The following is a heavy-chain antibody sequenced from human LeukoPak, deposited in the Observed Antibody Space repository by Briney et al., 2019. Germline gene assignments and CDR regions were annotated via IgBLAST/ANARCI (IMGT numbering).Heavy chain of an antibody. CDR1: GFTFSSYW. CDR3: ARALPMTTVTYYFDY. CDR2: IKQDGSEK. J-gene: IGHJ4*02. V-gene: IGHV3-7*01. D-gene: IGHD4-17*01. Sequence: GGSLRLSCAASGFTFSSYWMSWVRQAPGKGLEWVANIKQDGSEKYYVDSVKGRFTISRDNAKSSLYLQMNSLRAEDTAVYYCARALPMTTVTYYFDYWGQGTLVTVSS.